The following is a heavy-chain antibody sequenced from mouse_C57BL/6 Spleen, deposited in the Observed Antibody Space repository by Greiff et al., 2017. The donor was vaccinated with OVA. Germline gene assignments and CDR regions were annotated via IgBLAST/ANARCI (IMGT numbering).Heavy chain of an antibody. CDR1: GYTFTSYG. D-gene: IGHD2-2*01. J-gene: IGHJ4*01. V-gene: IGHV1-58*01. Sequence: EVKVEESGAELVRPGSSVKMSCKTSGYTFTSYGINWVKQRPGQGLEWLGYIYIGNGYTEYNEKFKGKATLTSDTSSSTAYMQLSSLTSEDSAIYYCASSTMVTTRGYAMDYWGQGTSGTVSS. CDR3: ASSTMVTTRGYAMDY. CDR2: IYIGNGYT.